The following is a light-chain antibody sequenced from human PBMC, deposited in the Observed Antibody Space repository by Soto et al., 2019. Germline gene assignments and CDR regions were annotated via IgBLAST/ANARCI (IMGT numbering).Light chain of an antibody. CDR3: QQYYGSPIT. CDR2: WAS. CDR1: QSVLSSSNSQNY. V-gene: IGKV4-1*01. Sequence: DIVMTQSPDSLAVSLGERTTISCKSSQSVLSSSNSQNYLAWYQQKPGQPPKLLIYWASTRESGVPDRFSGSVSGTDFPLPLSSPQAEDAAVYYCQQYYGSPITFGPGTKVDIK. J-gene: IGKJ3*01.